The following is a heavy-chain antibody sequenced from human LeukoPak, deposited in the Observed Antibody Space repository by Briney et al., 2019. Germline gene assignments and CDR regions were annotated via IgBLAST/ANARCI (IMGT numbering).Heavy chain of an antibody. CDR2: ISGNGGT. J-gene: IGHJ4*02. D-gene: IGHD3-3*01. Sequence: GGSLRLSCAASGLTFSSFAMSWVRQGPARGLEWVSSISGNGGTFYADSVKGRFTLSSDSSRNKVYFQLNNRKVDGMAIYYCAKASWVSITDGVRWGQGTLVTVSS. V-gene: IGHV3-23*01. CDR3: AKASWVSITDGVR. CDR1: GLTFSSFA.